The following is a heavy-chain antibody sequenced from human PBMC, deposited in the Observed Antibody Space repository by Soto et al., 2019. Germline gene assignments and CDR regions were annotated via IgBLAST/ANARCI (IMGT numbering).Heavy chain of an antibody. CDR3: AKKGTRVERRWGDAFDI. CDR1: GFTFSSYA. CDR2: ISGSGGST. J-gene: IGHJ3*02. Sequence: PGGSLRLSCAASGFTFSSYAMSWVRQAPGKGLEWVSAISGSGGSTYYADSVKGRFTISRDNSKNTLYLQMNSLRAEDTAAYYCAKKGTRVERRWGDAFDIWGQGTMVTVSS. V-gene: IGHV3-23*01. D-gene: IGHD1-1*01.